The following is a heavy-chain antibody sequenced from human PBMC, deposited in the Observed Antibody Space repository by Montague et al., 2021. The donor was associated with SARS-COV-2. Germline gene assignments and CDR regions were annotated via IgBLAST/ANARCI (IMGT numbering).Heavy chain of an antibody. CDR3: ARAPNTCFIANCVNYFDF. CDR1: GGSISTYY. J-gene: IGHJ4*02. CDR2: IYYTGST. D-gene: IGHD1-1*01. Sequence: SETLSLTCTVSGGSISTYYWSWIRQPPGKGLEWIGYIYYTGSTKYNPSLKSRVTMSLDRPTNRFSLRLTSVTAADTAMYYCARAPNTCFIANCVNYFDFWGLGAQVTVSS. V-gene: IGHV4-59*01.